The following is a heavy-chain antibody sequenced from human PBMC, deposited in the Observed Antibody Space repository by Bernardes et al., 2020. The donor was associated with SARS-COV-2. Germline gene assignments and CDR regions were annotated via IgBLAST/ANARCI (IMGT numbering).Heavy chain of an antibody. CDR2: ISWNSGSI. J-gene: IGHJ2*01. CDR3: AKDWYNWNDGYWYFDL. CDR1: GFTFDDYA. V-gene: IGHV3-9*01. Sequence: GGSLRLSCAASGFTFDDYAMHWVRQAPGKGLEWVSGISWNSGSIGYADSVKGRFTISRDNAKNSLYLQMNSLRAEDTALYYCAKDWYNWNDGYWYFDLWGRGTLVTVSS. D-gene: IGHD1-1*01.